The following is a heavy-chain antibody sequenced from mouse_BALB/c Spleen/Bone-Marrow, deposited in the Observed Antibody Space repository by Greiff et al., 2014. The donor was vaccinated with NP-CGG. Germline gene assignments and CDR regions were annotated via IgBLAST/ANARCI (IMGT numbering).Heavy chain of an antibody. V-gene: IGHV14-3*02. J-gene: IGHJ1*01. CDR3: AKYNYGLYFDV. D-gene: IGHD1-3*01. CDR1: GFNIKDTY. Sequence: VQLQQSGAELVKPGASVKLSCTASGFNIKDTYIHWVKQRPEQGLEWIGRIDPANGNTKYDPTFQGKATITADTSSNSAYLQLSSLTSEDTAVYYCAKYNYGLYFDVWGAGTTVTVSS. CDR2: IDPANGNT.